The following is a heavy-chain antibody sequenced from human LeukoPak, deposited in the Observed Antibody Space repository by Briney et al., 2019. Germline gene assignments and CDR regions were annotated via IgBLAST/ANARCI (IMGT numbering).Heavy chain of an antibody. D-gene: IGHD6-13*01. CDR3: ARDGSAAAGTLVDY. CDR2: IKQDGSEK. Sequence: PGGSLRLSCAASGFTFSSYWMSWVHQAPGKGLEWVANIKQDGSEKYYVDSVKGRFTISRDNAKNSLYLQMNSLRAEDTAVYYCARDGSAAAGTLVDYWGQGTLVTVSS. V-gene: IGHV3-7*01. J-gene: IGHJ4*02. CDR1: GFTFSSYW.